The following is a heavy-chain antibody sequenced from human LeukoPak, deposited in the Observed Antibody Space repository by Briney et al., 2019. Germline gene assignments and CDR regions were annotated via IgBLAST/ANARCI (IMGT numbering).Heavy chain of an antibody. Sequence: IPSETLSLTCTVSGGSISSYYWSWIRQPPGKGLEWIGYIYYSGSTYYNPSLKSRVTISVDTSKNQFSLKLSSVTAADTAVYYCARAGIVLMDNWGQGTLVTVSS. CDR3: ARAGIVLMDN. D-gene: IGHD2-8*01. CDR1: GGSISSYY. CDR2: IYYSGST. V-gene: IGHV4-30-4*08. J-gene: IGHJ4*02.